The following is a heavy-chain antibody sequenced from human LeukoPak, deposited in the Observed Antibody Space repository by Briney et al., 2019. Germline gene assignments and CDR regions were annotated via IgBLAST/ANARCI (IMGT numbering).Heavy chain of an antibody. Sequence: GGSLRLSCAASGFILSTYAMSWVRQAPGKGLEGVANINQDGSDKDYVDTAKDRFTVYRDNAKNSLYLQMNNLRVEDTAVYYCARGSGSGSYVWGEGTTVTVSS. J-gene: IGHJ6*04. D-gene: IGHD3-10*01. CDR1: GFILSTYA. CDR3: ARGSGSGSYV. CDR2: INQDGSDK. V-gene: IGHV3-7*01.